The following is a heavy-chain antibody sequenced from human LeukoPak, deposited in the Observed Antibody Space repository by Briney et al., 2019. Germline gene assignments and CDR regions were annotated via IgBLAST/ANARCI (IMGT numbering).Heavy chain of an antibody. V-gene: IGHV3-7*01. D-gene: IGHD3-10*01. Sequence: PGGSLRLSCAASGFTFSSYWMSWVRQAPGKGLEWVANIKQDGSEKYYVDSVKGRFTISRDNAKNSLYLQMSSLRAEDTAVYYCARVWLWFGELMMEYYMDVWGKGTTVTVSS. CDR3: ARVWLWFGELMMEYYMDV. CDR1: GFTFSSYW. J-gene: IGHJ6*03. CDR2: IKQDGSEK.